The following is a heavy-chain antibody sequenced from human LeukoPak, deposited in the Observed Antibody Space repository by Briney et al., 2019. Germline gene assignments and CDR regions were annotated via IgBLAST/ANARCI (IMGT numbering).Heavy chain of an antibody. CDR2: ISGSEGSA. CDR3: AIDLYGDYPIDC. J-gene: IGHJ4*02. D-gene: IGHD4-17*01. CDR1: GFTFSSHA. V-gene: IGHV3-23*01. Sequence: GGSLRLSCGASGFTFSSHAMSWVRQAPGKGLEWVSTISGSEGSAYSADSVKGRFTISRDNSKNTLYLQMNSLRAEHTAVYYCAIDLYGDYPIDCWGQGTLVTVSS.